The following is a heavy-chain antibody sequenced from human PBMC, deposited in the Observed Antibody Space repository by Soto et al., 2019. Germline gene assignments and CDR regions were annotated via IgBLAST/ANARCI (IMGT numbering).Heavy chain of an antibody. CDR3: ARVVVLPAATTGRGFDS. CDR1: GYTFISYG. J-gene: IGHJ5*01. Sequence: ASVKVSCKASGYTFISYGITWVRQAPGQGFEWMGWITAYSGNTNYAQKFQGRVTMTTDTSTGTASMELRGLRSDDTAVYYCARVVVLPAATTGRGFDSWGQGTLVTVSS. CDR2: ITAYSGNT. D-gene: IGHD2-2*01. V-gene: IGHV1-18*04.